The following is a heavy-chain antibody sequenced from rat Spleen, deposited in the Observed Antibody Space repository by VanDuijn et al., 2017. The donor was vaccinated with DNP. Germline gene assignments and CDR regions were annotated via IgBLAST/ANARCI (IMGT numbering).Heavy chain of an antibody. CDR2: INFSGTT. D-gene: IGHD1-11*01. J-gene: IGHJ1*01. CDR1: FYSITSSYR. CDR3: TRGLRRVCWYCDF. V-gene: IGHV3-3*01. Sequence: VQLQESGPGLVKPSQSLSLSCYVTFYSITSSYRWNWIRKFPGNKLEWMGYINFSGTTNYNPSLKSRVSITRDTSKNQFFLHVNSVTTEDTATYYCTRGLRRVCWYCDFWGPGTMVTVSS.